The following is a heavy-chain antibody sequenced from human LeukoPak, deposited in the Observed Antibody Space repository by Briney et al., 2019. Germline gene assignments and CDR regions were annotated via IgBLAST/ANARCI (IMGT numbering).Heavy chain of an antibody. CDR1: GFTVSSNY. J-gene: IGHJ4*02. CDR2: VSSGGST. Sequence: AGGSLRLSCAASGFTVSSNYMNWVRQAPGRGLEWVSVVSSGGSTYYADSVKGRFTISRDNSKNTLYLQMNSLRAEDTAVYYCARGLGRGSYFSFFDYWGQGTLVTVSS. CDR3: ARGLGRGSYFSFFDY. D-gene: IGHD1-26*01. V-gene: IGHV3-53*01.